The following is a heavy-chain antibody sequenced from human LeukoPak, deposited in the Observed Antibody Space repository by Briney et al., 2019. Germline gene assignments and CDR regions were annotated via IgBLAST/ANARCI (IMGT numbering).Heavy chain of an antibody. CDR3: ARAELGYSQIFHAFDI. J-gene: IGHJ3*02. Sequence: SVKVSCKASGGTFSSYAVSWVRQAPGQGLEWMGGIIPIFGTANYAQKFQGRVTITADKSTSTAYMELSSLRSEDTAVYYCARAELGYSQIFHAFDIWGQGTMVTVSS. CDR1: GGTFSSYA. CDR2: IIPIFGTA. V-gene: IGHV1-69*06. D-gene: IGHD5-18*01.